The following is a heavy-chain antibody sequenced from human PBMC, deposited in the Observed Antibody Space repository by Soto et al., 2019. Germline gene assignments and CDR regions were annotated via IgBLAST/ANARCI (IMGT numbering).Heavy chain of an antibody. J-gene: IGHJ3*02. CDR2: ISSSSSYI. V-gene: IGHV3-21*01. CDR3: ARELTGIAAAGTSYAFDI. CDR1: GFTFSSYS. Sequence: PGGSLRLSCAASGFTFSSYSMNWVRQAPGKGLEWVSSISSSSSYIYYADSVKGRLTISRDNAKNSLYLQMNSLRAEDTAVYYCARELTGIAAAGTSYAFDISGQGTMVTVSS. D-gene: IGHD6-13*01.